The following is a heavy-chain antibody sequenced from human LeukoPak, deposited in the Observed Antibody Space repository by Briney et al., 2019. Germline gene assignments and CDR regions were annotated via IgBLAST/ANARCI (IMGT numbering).Heavy chain of an antibody. D-gene: IGHD2-2*01. Sequence: WASVKVSCKASGYTFTSYGISWLRQAPGQGLEWMGWISAYNGNTNYAQKLQGRVTMTTDTSTSTAYMELRSLRSDDTAVYYCARGKNIVVVPAAGFDYWGQGTLVTVSS. J-gene: IGHJ4*02. CDR1: GYTFTSYG. CDR3: ARGKNIVVVPAAGFDY. CDR2: ISAYNGNT. V-gene: IGHV1-18*01.